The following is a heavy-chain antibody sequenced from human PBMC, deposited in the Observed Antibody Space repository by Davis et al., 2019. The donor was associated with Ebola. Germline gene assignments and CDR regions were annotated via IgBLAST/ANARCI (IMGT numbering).Heavy chain of an antibody. CDR1: GFTFSSYT. Sequence: GGSLRLSCAASGFTFSSYTMNWVRQAPGKGLEWVSSISSSSSYIYYADSVKGRFTISRDNAKNSLYLQMNSLRAEDTAVYYCARDTGVDTAMVKLHDAFDIWGQGTMVTVSS. CDR3: ARDTGVDTAMVKLHDAFDI. J-gene: IGHJ3*02. CDR2: ISSSSSYI. D-gene: IGHD5-18*01. V-gene: IGHV3-21*01.